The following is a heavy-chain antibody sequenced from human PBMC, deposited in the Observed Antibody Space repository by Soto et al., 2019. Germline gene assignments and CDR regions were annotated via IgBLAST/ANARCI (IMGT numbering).Heavy chain of an antibody. V-gene: IGHV1-18*01. J-gene: IGHJ6*02. CDR1: GYTFSNYG. D-gene: IGHD5-18*01. Sequence: QVQLVQSGAEVKKPVASVKVSCKASGYTFSNYGISWVRQGPGQGLEWMGWISGYNGNTHYEEKVQDRIKMTTDTSTSTTSLELRSLRSDDAAVYFCARDPGFGFGYSYAFAMDVWGQGTTVTVSS. CDR2: ISGYNGNT. CDR3: ARDPGFGFGYSYAFAMDV.